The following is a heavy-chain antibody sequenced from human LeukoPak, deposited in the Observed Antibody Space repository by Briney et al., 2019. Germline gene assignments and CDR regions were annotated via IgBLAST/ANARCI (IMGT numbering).Heavy chain of an antibody. J-gene: IGHJ5*02. Sequence: GGSLRLSCSASGFTFSSYAMHWVRQAPGKGLEYVSAITNNAGSTYYADSVKGRFTISRDNSKNTLYLQMSSLRAEDTAVYYCVKAESNRVRGVIVHWLGPWGQERLVTVSS. CDR3: VKAESNRVRGVIVHWLGP. D-gene: IGHD3-10*01. V-gene: IGHV3-64D*06. CDR1: GFTFSSYA. CDR2: ITNNAGST.